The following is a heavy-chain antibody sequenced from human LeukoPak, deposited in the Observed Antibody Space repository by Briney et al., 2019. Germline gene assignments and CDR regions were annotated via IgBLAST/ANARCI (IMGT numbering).Heavy chain of an antibody. Sequence: ASVKVSCKASGYTFTGYSIHWVRQAPGQGLEWMGWINPDNGDTNYAQKFQGRVTLTRDTSTKTPYMEVNSLREGHTAVYFFARGNWGGYCLGRYWGPGNPGTLSS. V-gene: IGHV1-2*02. CDR3: ARGNWGGYCLGRY. CDR2: INPDNGDT. CDR1: GYTFTGYS. J-gene: IGHJ4*02. D-gene: IGHD2-2*03.